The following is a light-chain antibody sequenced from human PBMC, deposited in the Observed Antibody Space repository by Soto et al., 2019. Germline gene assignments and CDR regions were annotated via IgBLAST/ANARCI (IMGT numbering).Light chain of an antibody. CDR2: WAS. V-gene: IGKV4-1*01. CDR1: QSVLYTSNNKNY. Sequence: DIVMTQSPDSLAVSLGERATINCRSSQSVLYTSNNKNYVAWYQQKPRQPPKLLIYWASTRESGVPDRFSGSGSGTDFTLTISSLQAVDVAVYYCQQYSTSPPTFGQGTKVEVK. J-gene: IGKJ1*01. CDR3: QQYSTSPPT.